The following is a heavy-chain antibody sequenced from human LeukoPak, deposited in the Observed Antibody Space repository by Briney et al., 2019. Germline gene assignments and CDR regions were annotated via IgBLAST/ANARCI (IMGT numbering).Heavy chain of an antibody. J-gene: IGHJ4*02. D-gene: IGHD1-14*01. CDR2: TYYRAKWYN. V-gene: IGHV6-1*01. CDR3: ARGGGRSPVSEPFDY. Sequence: PSQTLSLTCAISGDSVSSNSAAWNWIRQSPSRGLEWLGRTYYRAKWYNDYAVSVKSRITINPDTSKDQFSLQLNSVTPEDTAVYYCARGGGRSPVSEPFDYWGQGTLVTVSS. CDR1: GDSVSSNSAA.